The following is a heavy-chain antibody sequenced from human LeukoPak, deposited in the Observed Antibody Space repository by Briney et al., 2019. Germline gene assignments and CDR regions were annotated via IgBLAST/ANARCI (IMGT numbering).Heavy chain of an antibody. V-gene: IGHV4-34*01. D-gene: IGHD6-19*01. Sequence: KPSETLSLTCAVYGGSFSGYYWSWIRQPPGKGLEWIGEINHSGSTNYNPSLKSRVTISVDTSKNQFSLKLSSVTAADTAVYYCARAKAQWLGHWFDPWGQGTLVTVSS. CDR2: INHSGST. J-gene: IGHJ5*02. CDR1: GGSFSGYY. CDR3: ARAKAQWLGHWFDP.